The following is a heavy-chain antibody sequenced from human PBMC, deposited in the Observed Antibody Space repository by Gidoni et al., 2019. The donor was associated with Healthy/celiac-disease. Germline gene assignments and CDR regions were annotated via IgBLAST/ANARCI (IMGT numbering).Heavy chain of an antibody. CDR2: ISSSGSTI. J-gene: IGHJ6*02. CDR3: ARARGAAAVSYYYGMDV. CDR1: GFTFSSYE. Sequence: EVQLVESGGGLVQPGGSLRLSCAASGFTFSSYEMNWVRQAPGKGLEWVSYISSSGSTIYYAYSVKGRFTISRDNAKNSLYLQMNSLRAEDTAVYYCARARGAAAVSYYYGMDVWGQGTTVTVSS. V-gene: IGHV3-48*03. D-gene: IGHD6-13*01.